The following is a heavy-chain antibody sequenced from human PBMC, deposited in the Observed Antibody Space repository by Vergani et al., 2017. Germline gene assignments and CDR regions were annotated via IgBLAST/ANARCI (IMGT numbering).Heavy chain of an antibody. Sequence: QVQLQQWGAGLLKPSETLSLTCAVYGGSFSGYYWSWIRQPPGKGLEWIGEINHSGSTNYNPSLKRRVTISVDTSKNQFSLKLSSVTAADTAVYYWAIGDCSGGSCYSLYYYYYMDVWGKGTTVTVSS. V-gene: IGHV4-34*01. D-gene: IGHD2-15*01. CDR2: INHSGST. J-gene: IGHJ6*03. CDR3: AIGDCSGGSCYSLYYYYYMDV. CDR1: GGSFSGYY.